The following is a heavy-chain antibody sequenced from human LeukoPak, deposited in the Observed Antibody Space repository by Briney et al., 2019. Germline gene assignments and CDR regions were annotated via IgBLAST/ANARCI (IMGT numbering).Heavy chain of an antibody. Sequence: AGGSLRLSCAASGFTFSSFSMHWVRQAPGNGLEWVAVISNDGSHRYYADSVKGRFTISRDNSKNTLSLEMNTLRPEDTALFYCARDPNRLADYGGDYFDHWGQGTLVTVPS. CDR1: GFTFSSFS. J-gene: IGHJ4*02. CDR3: ARDPNRLADYGGDYFDH. CDR2: ISNDGSHR. V-gene: IGHV3-30*04. D-gene: IGHD4-23*01.